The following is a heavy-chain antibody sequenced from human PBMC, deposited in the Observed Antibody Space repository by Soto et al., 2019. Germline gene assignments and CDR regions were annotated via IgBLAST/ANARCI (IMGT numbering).Heavy chain of an antibody. D-gene: IGHD2-15*01. CDR3: ARAVVRYCSGGSCSNGWFDP. Sequence: SVKVSCKASGGTFSSYAISWVRQAPGQGLEWMGGIIPIFGTANYAQKFQGRVTITADESTSTAYMELSSLRSEDTAVYYCARAVVRYCSGGSCSNGWFDPWGQGTRVTVSS. J-gene: IGHJ5*02. CDR2: IIPIFGTA. V-gene: IGHV1-69*13. CDR1: GGTFSSYA.